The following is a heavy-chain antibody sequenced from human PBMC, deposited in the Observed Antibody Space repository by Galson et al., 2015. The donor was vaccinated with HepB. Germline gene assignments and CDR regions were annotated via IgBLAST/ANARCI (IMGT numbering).Heavy chain of an antibody. Sequence: SLRLSCAASGFTFSSYAMHWFRQAPGKGLEYVSAISSNGGSTYYADSVKGRFTISRDNSKNKLYLQMSSLRAEDTAVYYCVWFGGCGFDYWGQGTLVTVSS. CDR3: VWFGGCGFDY. CDR2: ISSNGGST. D-gene: IGHD3-10*01. J-gene: IGHJ4*02. CDR1: GFTFSSYA. V-gene: IGHV3-64D*06.